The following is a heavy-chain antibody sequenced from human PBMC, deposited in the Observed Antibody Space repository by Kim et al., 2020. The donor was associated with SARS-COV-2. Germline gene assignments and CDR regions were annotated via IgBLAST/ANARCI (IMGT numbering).Heavy chain of an antibody. CDR1: GYSFTSYW. CDR2: IYPGDSDT. CDR3: ARHLVPAAMRRYLPDAIDI. J-gene: IGHJ3*02. V-gene: IGHV5-51*01. D-gene: IGHD2-2*01. Sequence: GESLKISCKGSGYSFTSYWIGWVRQMPGKGLEWMGIIYPGDSDTRYSPSFQGQVTISADKSISTAYLQWSSLKASDTAMYYCARHLVPAAMRRYLPDAIDIWGQGTMVTVSS.